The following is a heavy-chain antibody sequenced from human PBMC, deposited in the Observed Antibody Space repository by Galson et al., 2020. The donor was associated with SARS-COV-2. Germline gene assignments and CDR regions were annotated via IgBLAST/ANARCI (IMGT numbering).Heavy chain of an antibody. CDR1: GFTFSSYA. CDR2: ISYDGSNK. V-gene: IGHV3-30*04. J-gene: IGHJ5*02. CDR3: ARSYSGSYWARFDP. Sequence: GESLKISCAASGFTFSSYAMHWVRQAPGKGLEWVAVISYDGSNKYYADSVKGRFTISRDNSKNTLYLQMNSLRAEDTAVYYCARSYSGSYWARFDPWGQGTLVTVSS. D-gene: IGHD1-26*01.